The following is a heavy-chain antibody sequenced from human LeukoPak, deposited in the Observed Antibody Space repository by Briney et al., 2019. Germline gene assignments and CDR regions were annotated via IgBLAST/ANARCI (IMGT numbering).Heavy chain of an antibody. CDR3: ANALGGGNTWYYFDC. D-gene: IGHD6-13*01. J-gene: IGHJ4*02. CDR2: LSGSGGGP. V-gene: IGHV3-23*01. CDR1: GFTFSSYV. Sequence: GGSLRLSCAASGFTFSSYVMSWVRQAPGKGLEWASSLSGSGGGPNYANSVKGRFTISRDNSKNTLYLQMNSLRAEDTAVYFCANALGGGNTWYYFDCWGQGTLVTVSS.